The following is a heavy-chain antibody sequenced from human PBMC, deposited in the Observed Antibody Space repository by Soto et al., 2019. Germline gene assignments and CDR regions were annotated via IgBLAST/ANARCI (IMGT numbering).Heavy chain of an antibody. D-gene: IGHD6-13*01. CDR3: ARHQMAAAGYYYYYYMDV. CDR1: GGSISSSSYY. CDR2: IYYSGST. Sequence: SETLSLTCTVSGGSISSSSYYWGWIRQPPGKGLEWIGSIYYSGSTYYNPSLKSRVTISVDTSKNQFSLKLSSVTAADTAVYYCARHQMAAAGYYYYYYMDVWGKGTTVTVSS. V-gene: IGHV4-39*01. J-gene: IGHJ6*03.